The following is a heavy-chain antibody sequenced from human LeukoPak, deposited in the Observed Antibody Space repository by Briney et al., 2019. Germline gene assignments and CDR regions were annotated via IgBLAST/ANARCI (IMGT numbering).Heavy chain of an antibody. D-gene: IGHD2-15*01. CDR3: AKGPLYCSGTSCYSVDY. CDR1: GFTFSNYA. Sequence: GGSLRLSCAASGFTFSNYAMTWVRQAPGKGLEWVSTISRSSNNTYYADSVKGRFTISRDNSRTTLSLQMNSLRGDDTAVYYCAKGPLYCSGTSCYSVDYWGQGTLVTVSS. V-gene: IGHV3-23*01. CDR2: ISRSSNNT. J-gene: IGHJ4*02.